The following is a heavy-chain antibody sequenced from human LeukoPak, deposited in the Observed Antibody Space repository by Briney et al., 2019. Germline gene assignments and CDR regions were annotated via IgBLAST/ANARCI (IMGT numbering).Heavy chain of an antibody. Sequence: GGSLRLSCAASGFTFSSYSMNWVRQAPGKGLEWVSSISSSSSYIYYADSVKGRFTISRDNSKNTLYLQMNSLRAEDTAVYYCARTLDGVVVAATPHYYYYGVDVWGQGTTVTVSS. CDR2: ISSSSSYI. J-gene: IGHJ6*02. CDR3: ARTLDGVVVAATPHYYYYGVDV. V-gene: IGHV3-21*01. CDR1: GFTFSSYS. D-gene: IGHD2-15*01.